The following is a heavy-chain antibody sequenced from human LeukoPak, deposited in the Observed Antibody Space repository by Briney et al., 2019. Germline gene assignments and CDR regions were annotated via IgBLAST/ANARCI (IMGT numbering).Heavy chain of an antibody. Sequence: SETLSLTCTVSGGSISSSSYYWGWIRQPPGKGLEWIGSIYYSGSTYYNPSLKSRVTISVDTSKNQFSLKLSSVTAAGTAVYYCTRLWRITMVRGVIIKGTFDYWGQGTLVTVSS. D-gene: IGHD3-10*01. CDR1: GGSISSSSYY. CDR3: TRLWRITMVRGVIIKGTFDY. J-gene: IGHJ4*02. V-gene: IGHV4-39*01. CDR2: IYYSGST.